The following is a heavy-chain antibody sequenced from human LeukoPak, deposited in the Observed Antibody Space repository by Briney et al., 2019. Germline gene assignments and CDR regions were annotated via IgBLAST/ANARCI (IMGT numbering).Heavy chain of an antibody. V-gene: IGHV1-18*01. Sequence: GASVKVSCKASGYTFTGYGISWVRQAPGQGLEWMGSISAYNGNTNYAQKLQGRVTMTTDTSTSTAYMELRSLRSDDTAVYYCHMTTVTTEGNSDFDYWGQGTLVTVSS. D-gene: IGHD4-17*01. J-gene: IGHJ4*02. CDR2: ISAYNGNT. CDR1: GYTFTGYG. CDR3: HMTTVTTEGNSDFDY.